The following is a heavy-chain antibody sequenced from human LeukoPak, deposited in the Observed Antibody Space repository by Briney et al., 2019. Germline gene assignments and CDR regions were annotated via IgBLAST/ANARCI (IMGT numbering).Heavy chain of an antibody. CDR1: GGSIDTYH. J-gene: IGHJ4*02. Sequence: KASETLSLTCTVSGGSIDTYHWSWIRQPPGKGLEWIGNLFFSGTSNYNPSLMSRVTMSVDTSDNQFSLKLRSATAADTAVYYCARQRPRGYYDSSGNSFDSWGQGTLVTVSS. CDR2: LFFSGTS. D-gene: IGHD3-22*01. V-gene: IGHV4-59*08. CDR3: ARQRPRGYYDSSGNSFDS.